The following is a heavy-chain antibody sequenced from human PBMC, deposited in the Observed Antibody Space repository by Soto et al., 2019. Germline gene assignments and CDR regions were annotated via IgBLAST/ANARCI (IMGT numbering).Heavy chain of an antibody. Sequence: GGSLRLSCAASGFTFSSYAMSWVRQAPGKGLEWVSAISGSGGSTYYADSVKGRFTISRDNSKNTLYLQMSSLRAEDTAVYYCAKVPSDIVAFYYYYMDVWGKGTTVTVSS. J-gene: IGHJ6*03. D-gene: IGHD2-15*01. CDR3: AKVPSDIVAFYYYYMDV. CDR2: ISGSGGST. CDR1: GFTFSSYA. V-gene: IGHV3-23*01.